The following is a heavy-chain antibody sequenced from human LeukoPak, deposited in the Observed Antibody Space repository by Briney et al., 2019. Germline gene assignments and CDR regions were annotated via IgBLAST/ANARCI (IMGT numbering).Heavy chain of an antibody. CDR3: ARGDYDFWSGYWFDP. V-gene: IGHV1-69*01. D-gene: IGHD3-3*01. J-gene: IGHJ5*02. Sequence: SVKVSCKASGGTFSSYAISWVRQAPGQGLEWMGGIIPIFGTANYAQKFQGGVTITADESTSTAYMELSSLRSEDTAVYYCARGDYDFWSGYWFDPWGQGTLVTVSS. CDR2: IIPIFGTA. CDR1: GGTFSSYA.